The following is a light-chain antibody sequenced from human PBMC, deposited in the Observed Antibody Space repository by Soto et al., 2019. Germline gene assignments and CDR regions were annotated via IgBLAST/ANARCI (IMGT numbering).Light chain of an antibody. V-gene: IGLV2-14*01. CDR2: DVS. CDR1: NSDVGAYNY. J-gene: IGLJ1*01. Sequence: QSALTQPASVSGSPGQSITISCTGTNSDVGAYNYVSWFQQHPGKAPKHMIYDVSNRPSGVSDRFSGSQSGNTASLTISGLQAEDEADYYCSSYTTSSTLVFGTGTKVTVL. CDR3: SSYTTSSTLV.